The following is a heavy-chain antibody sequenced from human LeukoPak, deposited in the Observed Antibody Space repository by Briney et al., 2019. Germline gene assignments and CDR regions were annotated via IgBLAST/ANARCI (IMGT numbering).Heavy chain of an antibody. CDR3: AKHFGSYGPGDWFDP. J-gene: IGHJ5*02. CDR1: GFTFSSYS. V-gene: IGHV3-23*01. Sequence: GGSLRLSCAASGFTFSSYSMSWVRQAPGKGLEWVSTISGSGGSTYYADSVKGRLTISRDTSKTTLYLQMASLRDDDTALYYCAKHFGSYGPGDWFDPWGQGTLVTVSS. CDR2: ISGSGGST. D-gene: IGHD3-10*01.